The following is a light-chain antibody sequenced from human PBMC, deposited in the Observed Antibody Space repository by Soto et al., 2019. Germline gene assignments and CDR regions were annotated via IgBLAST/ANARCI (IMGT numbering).Light chain of an antibody. Sequence: QSVLTQPPSVSGSPGQSVTISCTGTSSDVGGYNYVSWYQQHPGKAPTLIIYDVRNRPSGVSNRFSGSKSVNTASLTISGLQAEDEADYYCSSYTAICTYLFGTGTKLTVL. CDR1: SSDVGGYNY. CDR3: SSYTAICTYL. CDR2: DVR. J-gene: IGLJ1*01. V-gene: IGLV2-14*01.